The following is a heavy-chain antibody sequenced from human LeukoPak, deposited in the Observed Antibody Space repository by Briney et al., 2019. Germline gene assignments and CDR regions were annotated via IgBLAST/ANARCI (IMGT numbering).Heavy chain of an antibody. Sequence: ASVKVSCKASGYTFTSYGISWVRQAPGQGLEWMGWISAYNGNTNYAQKLQGRVTMTTDTSTSTAYMELRSLRSDDTAVYYCARVGRAVAANPGGDYWGQGTLVTVSS. D-gene: IGHD6-19*01. CDR3: ARVGRAVAANPGGDY. V-gene: IGHV1-18*01. CDR1: GYTFTSYG. CDR2: ISAYNGNT. J-gene: IGHJ4*02.